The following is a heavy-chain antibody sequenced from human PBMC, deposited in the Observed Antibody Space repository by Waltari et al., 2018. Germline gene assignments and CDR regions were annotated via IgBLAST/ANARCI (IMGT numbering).Heavy chain of an antibody. Sequence: QVQLQESGPGLVKPSETLSLTCTVAGGSISSHYWSWIRQPPGKGLEWIGYIYYSGSTNYNPSLKSRVTISVDTSKNQFSLKLSSVTAADTAVYYCARLRTYDFWSGFLDYWGQGTLVTVSS. CDR3: ARLRTYDFWSGFLDY. V-gene: IGHV4-59*11. CDR1: GGSISSHY. J-gene: IGHJ4*02. CDR2: IYYSGST. D-gene: IGHD3-3*01.